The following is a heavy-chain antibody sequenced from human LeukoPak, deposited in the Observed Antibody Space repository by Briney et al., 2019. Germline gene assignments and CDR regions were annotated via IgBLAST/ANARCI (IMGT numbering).Heavy chain of an antibody. V-gene: IGHV3-66*01. CDR1: GFTVSSNY. D-gene: IGHD1-26*01. CDR2: IYSGGST. J-gene: IGHJ6*02. CDR3: ARDLGARTGNSVSYYYYYGMDV. Sequence: QAGGSLILSCAASGFTVSSNYMSWVRQAPGKGLEWVSVIYSGGSTYYADSVKGRFTISRDNSKNTLYLQMNSLRAEDTAVYYCARDLGARTGNSVSYYYYYGMDVWGQGTTVTVSS.